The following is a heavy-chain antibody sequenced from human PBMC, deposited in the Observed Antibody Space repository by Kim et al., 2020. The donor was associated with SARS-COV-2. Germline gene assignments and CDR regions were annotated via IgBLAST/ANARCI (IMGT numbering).Heavy chain of an antibody. CDR3: ARDGRRGFGELFSYYYGMDV. Sequence: GGSLRLSCAASGFTFSSYSMNWVRQAPGKGLEWVSYISSSSSTIYYADSVKGRFTISRDNAKNSLYLQMNSLRAEDTAVYYCARDGRRGFGELFSYYYGMDVWGQGTTVTVSS. V-gene: IGHV3-48*04. CDR1: GFTFSSYS. D-gene: IGHD3-10*01. CDR2: ISSSSSTI. J-gene: IGHJ6*02.